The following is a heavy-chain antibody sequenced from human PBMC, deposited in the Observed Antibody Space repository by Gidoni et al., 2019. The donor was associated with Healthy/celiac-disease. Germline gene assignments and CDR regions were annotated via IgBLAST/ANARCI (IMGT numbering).Heavy chain of an antibody. CDR2: ISGSGGST. V-gene: IGHV3-23*01. Sequence: EVQLLESGGGLVQPGGSLRLSCAASGFTFSSYAMSWVRQAPGKGLEWVSAISGSGGSTYYADSVKGRFTISRDNSKNTLYLQMNSLRAEDTAVYYCAKGPHDYGDYVPRYYYMDVWGKGTTVTVSS. J-gene: IGHJ6*03. CDR3: AKGPHDYGDYVPRYYYMDV. CDR1: GFTFSSYA. D-gene: IGHD4-17*01.